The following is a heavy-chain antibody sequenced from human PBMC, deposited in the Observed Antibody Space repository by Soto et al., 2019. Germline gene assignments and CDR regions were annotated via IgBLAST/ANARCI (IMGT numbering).Heavy chain of an antibody. J-gene: IGHJ4*02. CDR1: GGTFSSYA. V-gene: IGHV1-69*06. Sequence: GASVKVSCKASGGTFSSYAISWVRQAPGQGLEWMGGIIPIFGTANYAQKFQGRVTITADKSTSTAYMELSSLRSEDTAVYYCASYGSSGYYSGFDYWGQGTLVTVSS. D-gene: IGHD3-22*01. CDR2: IIPIFGTA. CDR3: ASYGSSGYYSGFDY.